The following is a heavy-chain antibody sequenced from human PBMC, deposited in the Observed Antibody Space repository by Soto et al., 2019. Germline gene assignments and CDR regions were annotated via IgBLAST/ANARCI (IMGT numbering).Heavy chain of an antibody. CDR2: IYYSGTT. CDR3: ARENLRWFDP. V-gene: IGHV4-59*01. CDR1: GGSISSYY. Sequence: SETLSLTCTVSGGSISSYYWSWIRQPPGKGLEWIGYIYYSGTTSYNPSLKSRVTISIDTSKNQLSLKLTSVTAADTAVYYCARENLRWFDPWGQGTLVTVSS. J-gene: IGHJ5*02.